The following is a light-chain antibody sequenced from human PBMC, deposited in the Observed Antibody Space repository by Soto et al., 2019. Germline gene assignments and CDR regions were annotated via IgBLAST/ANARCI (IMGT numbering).Light chain of an antibody. CDR1: SSDVGGYNY. Sequence: QSALTQPASVSGSPGQWITISCTGTSSDVGGYNYVSWYQQHPGKAPKLMIYEVTNRPSGVSYRFSGSKSGNTASLTISGLQAEDEADYYCSSYTTTSAVAFGGGTKVTVL. J-gene: IGLJ2*01. V-gene: IGLV2-14*01. CDR2: EVT. CDR3: SSYTTTSAVA.